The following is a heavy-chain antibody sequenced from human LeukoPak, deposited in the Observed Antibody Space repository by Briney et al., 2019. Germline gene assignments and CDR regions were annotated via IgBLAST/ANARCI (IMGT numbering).Heavy chain of an antibody. CDR2: FDPEDCAT. CDR3: ATVVLCSGYYFDY. J-gene: IGHJ4*02. D-gene: IGHD5-12*01. Sequence: ASVKVSCKVSGYTLTELSMHSVRRAPGKGREWMGRFDPEDCATIYAQKCQGRVTMTEDTSTDTAYMDLNSLRSADTAVYFCATVVLCSGYYFDYWGQGTMVTVSS. CDR1: GYTLTELS. V-gene: IGHV1-24*01.